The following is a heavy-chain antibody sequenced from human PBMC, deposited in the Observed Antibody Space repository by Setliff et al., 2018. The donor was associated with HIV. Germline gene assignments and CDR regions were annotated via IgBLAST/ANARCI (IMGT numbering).Heavy chain of an antibody. CDR1: GGSIGSGSYY. J-gene: IGHJ3*02. D-gene: IGHD2-15*01. Sequence: SETLSLTCTVSGGSIGSGSYYWNWIRQPAGKGPEWIGHVYTSGSINYNPSLKSRVALSVDTTKNQLSLRVYSVIAADTAVYYCARGCSGGTCTSDAFDIWGQGTMVTVSS. V-gene: IGHV4-61*09. CDR2: VYTSGSI. CDR3: ARGCSGGTCTSDAFDI.